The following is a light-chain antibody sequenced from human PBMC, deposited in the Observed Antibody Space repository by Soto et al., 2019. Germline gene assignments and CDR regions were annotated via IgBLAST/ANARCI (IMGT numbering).Light chain of an antibody. CDR2: AAS. J-gene: IGKJ1*01. CDR3: QQCGSSPWT. CDR1: QSVSSYY. V-gene: IGKV3-20*01. Sequence: EIVLTQSPGTQSLSPGERATLSCRASQSVSSYYLAWYQQKPGQAPRLLIYAASSRATGIPDRFSGGGSGTDFTLTISRLEPEDFAVYYCQQCGSSPWTFGQGTKVDIK.